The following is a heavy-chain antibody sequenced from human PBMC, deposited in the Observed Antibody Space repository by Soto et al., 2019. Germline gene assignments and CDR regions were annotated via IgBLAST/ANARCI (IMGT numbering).Heavy chain of an antibody. J-gene: IGHJ4*02. CDR3: ARRWGEGRVDY. CDR1: GGSISSSNW. D-gene: IGHD3-10*01. V-gene: IGHV4-4*02. CDR2: IYHSGST. Sequence: QVQLQESGPGLVKPSGTLSLTCAVSGGSISSSNWWSWVRQPPGKGLQWIGEIYHSGSTNYIPSLKSRVTLSVDKSRNPFSLQVSSVTAADTGVYYCARRWGEGRVDYWGQGTLLTVSS.